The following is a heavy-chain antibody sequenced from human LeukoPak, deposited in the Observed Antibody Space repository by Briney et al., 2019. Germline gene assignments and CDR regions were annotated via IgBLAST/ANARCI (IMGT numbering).Heavy chain of an antibody. Sequence: GKSLRLSCAASGFAFSNFGMHWVRQAPGKGLEWVAVISFHGTYINYAESVKGRFTTSRDNSRNTLYLHMNSLRNDDTAVYYCASGPEHYDFWNGPLPGPWGQGTLVTVSS. CDR1: GFAFSNFG. CDR2: ISFHGTYI. D-gene: IGHD3-3*01. V-gene: IGHV3-30*03. J-gene: IGHJ5*02. CDR3: ASGPEHYDFWNGPLPGP.